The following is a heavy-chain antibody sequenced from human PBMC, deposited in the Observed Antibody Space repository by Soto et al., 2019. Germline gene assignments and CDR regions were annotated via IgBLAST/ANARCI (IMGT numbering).Heavy chain of an antibody. CDR2: ISYDGSTR. CDR1: GFTFKHNA. Sequence: QVQLVEPGGGVVQPGRSLTILCTASGFTFKHNAMHWIRQAPGKGMEWVADISYDGSTRNYADSVKGRFTISRDNCKNPLSLQRIALKGEDTAMYYCAREGIAESVPNYYDLWGQGTLVAVSS. V-gene: IGHV3-30-3*01. CDR3: AREGIAESVPNYYDL. D-gene: IGHD3-10*01. J-gene: IGHJ4*02.